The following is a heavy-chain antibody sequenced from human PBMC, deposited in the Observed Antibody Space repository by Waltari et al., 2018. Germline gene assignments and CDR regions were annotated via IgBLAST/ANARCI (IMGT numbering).Heavy chain of an antibody. CDR2: ISSSSSYI. D-gene: IGHD1-26*01. J-gene: IGHJ4*02. CDR3: ARSGGSYYPY. CDR1: GFPFSRYS. V-gene: IGHV3-21*01. Sequence: EVQLVESGGGLVKPGGSLRLSCAASGFPFSRYSMTWVRQAPGKGLEWVSSISSSSSYIYYADSVKGRFTISRDNAKNSLYLQMNSLRAEDTAVYYCARSGGSYYPYWGQGTLVTVSS.